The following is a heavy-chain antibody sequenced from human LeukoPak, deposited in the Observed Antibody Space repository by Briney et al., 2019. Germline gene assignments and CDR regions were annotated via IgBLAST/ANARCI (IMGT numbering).Heavy chain of an antibody. Sequence: GGSLRHSCSASGFTFSSYWMSWVRQAPGKGLEWVSSISGNGDRTYYADSVKGRFTLSRDNSKNTLFLQMNSLRAEDTAVYYCAKTTTVTRPYYFDYWGQGTLVTVSS. CDR3: AKTTTVTRPYYFDY. CDR2: ISGNGDRT. V-gene: IGHV3-23*01. D-gene: IGHD4-17*01. J-gene: IGHJ4*02. CDR1: GFTFSSYW.